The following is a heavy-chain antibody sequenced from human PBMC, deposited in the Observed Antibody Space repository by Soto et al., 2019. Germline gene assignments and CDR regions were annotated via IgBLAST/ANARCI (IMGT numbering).Heavy chain of an antibody. CDR3: ASMHTPTYYYGSGSSQDDY. CDR2: ISSNGGST. V-gene: IGHV3-64D*06. D-gene: IGHD3-10*01. CDR1: GFTFSSYA. J-gene: IGHJ4*02. Sequence: GESLRLFYLASGFTFSSYAMHWVRQAPGKGLEYVSAISSNGGSTYYADSVKGRFTISRDNSKNTLYLQMSSLRAEDTAVYYCASMHTPTYYYGSGSSQDDYWGKGTLVTVSS.